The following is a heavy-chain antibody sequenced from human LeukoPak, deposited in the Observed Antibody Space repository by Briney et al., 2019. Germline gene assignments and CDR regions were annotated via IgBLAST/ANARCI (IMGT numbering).Heavy chain of an antibody. CDR1: GGTYSSYA. D-gene: IGHD2-2*02. CDR2: IIPIFGTA. V-gene: IGHV1-69*13. J-gene: IGHJ6*03. Sequence: SVKVSCKASGGTYSSYAISWLRQAPGQGREWMGGIIPIFGTANFAQKLQGRVTITADESTSTAYMELSSVRSEDTVVYYCARRLGSANDCPSTSGYKYSGDNVYDYYDLDLGAKGTPVTVSS. CDR3: ARRLGSANDCPSTSGYKYSGDNVYDYYDLDL.